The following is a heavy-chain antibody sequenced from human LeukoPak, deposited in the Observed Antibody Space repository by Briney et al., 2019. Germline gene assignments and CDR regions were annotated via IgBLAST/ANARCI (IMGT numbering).Heavy chain of an antibody. CDR2: IYHSGRT. CDR3: ATTDDYGDYVRAFDI. CDR1: GYSISSGYY. J-gene: IGHJ3*02. D-gene: IGHD4-17*01. Sequence: SETLSLTCTVSGYSISSGYYWGWIRQPPGEGLEWIGSIYHSGRTYYNPSLKSRVTISVDTSKNQFSLKLSSVTAADTAVYYCATTDDYGDYVRAFDIWGQGTMVTVSS. V-gene: IGHV4-38-2*02.